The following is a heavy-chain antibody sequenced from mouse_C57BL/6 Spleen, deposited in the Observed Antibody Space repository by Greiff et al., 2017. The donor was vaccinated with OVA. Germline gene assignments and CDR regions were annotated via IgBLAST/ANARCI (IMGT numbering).Heavy chain of an antibody. V-gene: IGHV1-55*01. CDR1: GYTFTSYW. D-gene: IGHD1-1*01. CDR3: AIGSPHYYGSSYNY. Sequence: VQLQQPGAELVKPGASVKMSCKASGYTFTSYWITWVKQRPGQGLEWIGDIYPGSGSTNYNEKFKSKATLTVDTSSSTAYMQLSSLTSEDSAVYYCAIGSPHYYGSSYNYWGQGTTLTVSS. J-gene: IGHJ2*01. CDR2: IYPGSGST.